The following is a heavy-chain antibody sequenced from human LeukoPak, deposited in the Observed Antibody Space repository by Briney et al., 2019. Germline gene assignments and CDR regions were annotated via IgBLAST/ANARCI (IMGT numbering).Heavy chain of an antibody. V-gene: IGHV1-69*05. CDR2: IIPIFATT. J-gene: IGHJ4*02. D-gene: IGHD2-21*01. CDR1: GGTFSSYV. Sequence: SVKVSCKASGGTFSSYVVSWVRQAPGQGLEWMGGIIPIFATTNYAQNFQGRVTITTDESTSTVYMELSSLRSEDTAVYYCARRCYCGTCPFDSWGQGTLVTVSS. CDR3: ARRCYCGTCPFDS.